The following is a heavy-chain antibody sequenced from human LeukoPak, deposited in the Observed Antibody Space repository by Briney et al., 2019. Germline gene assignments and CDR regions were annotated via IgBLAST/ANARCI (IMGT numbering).Heavy chain of an antibody. CDR3: ARVVRGAVTFNRFDP. CDR2: VAYSGNS. V-gene: IGHV4-59*01. CDR1: GDSINNYF. J-gene: IGHJ5*02. Sequence: PSETLSLTCTVSGDSINNYFWSWLRQTPGEGLEWIGFVAYSGNSNYSPSLESRVTISIDTSKNQFSLKLNSVTAADTAMYYCARVVRGAVTFNRFDPWGQRTLVTVSS. D-gene: IGHD3-10*02.